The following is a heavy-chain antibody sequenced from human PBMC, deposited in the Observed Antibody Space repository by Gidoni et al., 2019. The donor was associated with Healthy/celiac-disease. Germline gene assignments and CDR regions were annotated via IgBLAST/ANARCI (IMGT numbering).Heavy chain of an antibody. D-gene: IGHD1-26*01. CDR1: GFTFSSYS. Sequence: EVQLVESGGGLVKPGGSLHLSCPASGFTFSSYSMNWVRQAPGKGLEWVSSISSSSSYIYYADSVKGRFTISRDNAKNSLYLQMNSLRAEDTAVYYCARVVATGNFDYWGQGTLVTVSS. CDR2: ISSSSSYI. V-gene: IGHV3-21*01. J-gene: IGHJ4*02. CDR3: ARVVATGNFDY.